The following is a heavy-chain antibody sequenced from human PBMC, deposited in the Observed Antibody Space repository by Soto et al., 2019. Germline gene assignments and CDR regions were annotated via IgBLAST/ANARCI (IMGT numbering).Heavy chain of an antibody. Sequence: GGSLRLSCAASGFTFSSYAMSWVRQAPGKGLEWVSAISGSGGSTYYADSVKGRFTISRDNSKNTLYLQMNSLRAEDTAVYYCAQRDYCSSTSCYLGVSGYFDYWGQGTLVTVSS. D-gene: IGHD2-2*01. CDR1: GFTFSSYA. CDR3: AQRDYCSSTSCYLGVSGYFDY. V-gene: IGHV3-23*01. J-gene: IGHJ4*02. CDR2: ISGSGGST.